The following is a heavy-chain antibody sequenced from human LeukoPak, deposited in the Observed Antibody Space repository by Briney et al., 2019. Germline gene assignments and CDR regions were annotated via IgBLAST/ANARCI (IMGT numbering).Heavy chain of an antibody. J-gene: IGHJ4*02. Sequence: GGSLRLSCAASGFTFSSYWMTWARQAPGKGLEWVANIKQDEREKYDGYSVRGRFTISRDNANTSRYLQMNSLRDDDTAVYYGARDSGYFSVDYWGQGTLVTVSS. CDR2: IKQDEREK. CDR1: GFTFSSYW. CDR3: ARDSGYFSVDY. V-gene: IGHV3-7*01. D-gene: IGHD3-22*01.